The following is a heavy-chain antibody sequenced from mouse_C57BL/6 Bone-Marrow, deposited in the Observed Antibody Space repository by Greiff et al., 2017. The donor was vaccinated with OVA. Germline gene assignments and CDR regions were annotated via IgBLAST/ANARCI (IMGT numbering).Heavy chain of an antibody. Sequence: QVQLQQSGAELVMPGASVKLSCKASGYTFTSYWMHWVKQRPGQGLEWIGEIDPSDSYTNYNQKFKGKSTLTVDKSSSTAYMQLSSLTSEDSAVYDCAREDGYFYWYFDVWGTGTTVTVSS. CDR3: AREDGYFYWYFDV. D-gene: IGHD2-3*01. CDR2: IDPSDSYT. CDR1: GYTFTSYW. V-gene: IGHV1-69*01. J-gene: IGHJ1*03.